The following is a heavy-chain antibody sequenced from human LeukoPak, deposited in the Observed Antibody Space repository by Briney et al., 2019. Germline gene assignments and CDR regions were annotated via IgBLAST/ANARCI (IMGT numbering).Heavy chain of an antibody. D-gene: IGHD2-8*01. CDR1: GYTFTSYG. CDR2: VSAYNGNT. J-gene: IGHJ4*02. Sequence: GASVKVSCKASGYTFTSYGISWVRQAPGQGLEWMGWVSAYNGNTNYAQKLQGRVTMTTDTSTSTAYMELRSLRSDDTAVYYCARGERGYEWLSYKNFDYWGQGTLVTVSS. CDR3: ARGERGYEWLSYKNFDY. V-gene: IGHV1-18*01.